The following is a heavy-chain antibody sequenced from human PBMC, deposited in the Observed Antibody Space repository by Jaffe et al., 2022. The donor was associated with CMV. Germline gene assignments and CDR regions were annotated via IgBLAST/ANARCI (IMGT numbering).Heavy chain of an antibody. CDR1: GYSFTSYW. D-gene: IGHD2-21*02. CDR3: ARQVSGAYCGGDCPGGYFDY. CDR2: IYPGDSDT. Sequence: EVQLVQSGAEVKKPGESLKISCKGSGYSFTSYWIGWVRQMPGKGLEWMGIIYPGDSDTRYSPSFQGQVTISADKSISTAYLQWSSLKASDTAMYYCARQVSGAYCGGDCPGGYFDYWGQGTLVTVSS. V-gene: IGHV5-51*01. J-gene: IGHJ4*02.